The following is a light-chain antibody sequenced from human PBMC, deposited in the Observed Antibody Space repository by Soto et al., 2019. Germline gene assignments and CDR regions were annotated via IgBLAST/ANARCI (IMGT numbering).Light chain of an antibody. J-gene: IGLJ1*01. CDR3: SSHTISSALQV. V-gene: IGLV2-14*01. Sequence: QSSLTQPASMSGSPGQSSTISCTGTISDFVVYNYVSWYQQHPGKAPKLMIYGVSNRPSGVSNRFSGSKSGNTASLTISGLQADDEADYYCSSHTISSALQVFGTGTKVTVL. CDR1: ISDFVVYNY. CDR2: GVS.